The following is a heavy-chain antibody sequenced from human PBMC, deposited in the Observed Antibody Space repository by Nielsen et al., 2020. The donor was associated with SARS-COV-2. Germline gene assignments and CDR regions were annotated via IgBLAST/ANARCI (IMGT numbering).Heavy chain of an antibody. CDR1: GFTFSNYA. V-gene: IGHV3-30*02. J-gene: IGHJ4*02. CDR3: AKESIGFYTPLDY. CDR2: IRYDGSNK. D-gene: IGHD3-3*01. Sequence: GESLKISCAASGFTFSNYAMSWARQAPGKGLEWVAFIRYDGSNKYYADSVKGRFTISRDNSKNTLYLQMNSLRAEDTAVYFCAKESIGFYTPLDYWGQGTLVTVSS.